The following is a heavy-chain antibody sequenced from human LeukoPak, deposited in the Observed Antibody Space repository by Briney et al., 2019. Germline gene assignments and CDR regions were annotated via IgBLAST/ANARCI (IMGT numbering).Heavy chain of an antibody. V-gene: IGHV4-39*01. CDR2: IYYSGST. CDR3: ARRHNIVVVPAAHSYFDY. CDR1: GGSISSSSYY. J-gene: IGHJ4*02. Sequence: SETLSLTCIVSGGSISSSSYYWGWIRQPPGKGLEWIGSIYYSGSTYYNPSLKSRVTISVDTSKNQFSLKLSSVTAADTAVYYCARRHNIVVVPAAHSYFDYWGQGTLVTVSS. D-gene: IGHD2-2*01.